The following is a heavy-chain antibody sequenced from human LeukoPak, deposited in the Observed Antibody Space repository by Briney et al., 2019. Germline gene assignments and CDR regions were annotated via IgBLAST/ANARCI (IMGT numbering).Heavy chain of an antibody. Sequence: ASETLSLTCAVYGGSFSGYYWSWIRQPPGKGLEWIGEINHSGSTNYNPSLKSRVTIPVDTSKNQFSLKLSSVTAADTAVYYCARESRKVRGVMVDYWGQGTLVTVSS. D-gene: IGHD3-10*01. V-gene: IGHV4-34*01. CDR1: GGSFSGYY. CDR3: ARESRKVRGVMVDY. CDR2: INHSGST. J-gene: IGHJ4*02.